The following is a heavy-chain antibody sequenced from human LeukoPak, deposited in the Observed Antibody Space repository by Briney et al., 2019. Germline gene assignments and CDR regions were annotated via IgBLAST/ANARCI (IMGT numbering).Heavy chain of an antibody. CDR3: ARFDNSNFGYQLLFGWFDP. Sequence: SVKVSCKASGGTFSSYAISWVRQAPGQGLEWMGGIIPIFGTANYARKFQGRVTITTDESTSTAYMELSSLRSEDTAVYYCARFDNSNFGYQLLFGWFDPWGQGTLVTVSS. CDR2: IIPIFGTA. V-gene: IGHV1-69*05. CDR1: GGTFSSYA. D-gene: IGHD2-2*01. J-gene: IGHJ5*02.